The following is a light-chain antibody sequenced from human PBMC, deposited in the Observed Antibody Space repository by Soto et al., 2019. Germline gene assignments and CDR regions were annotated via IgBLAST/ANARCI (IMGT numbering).Light chain of an antibody. Sequence: DIQMTQSPYSLSASVGDRVTITCRASQSISSYLNWYQQKPGKAPKLLIYAASSLQSGVPSRFRGSGSGTDFTLTISSLQPEDFATYYCQQSYSTLLFTFGPGTKVDIK. CDR1: QSISSY. J-gene: IGKJ3*01. V-gene: IGKV1-39*01. CDR3: QQSYSTLLFT. CDR2: AAS.